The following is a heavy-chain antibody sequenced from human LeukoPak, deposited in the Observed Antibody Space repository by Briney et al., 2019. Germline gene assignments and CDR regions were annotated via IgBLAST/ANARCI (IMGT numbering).Heavy chain of an antibody. CDR2: IWSDGSNK. D-gene: IGHD5-12*01. Sequence: GRSLRLSCAASGFTFNNYGMPWVRQAPGKGLEWVAVIWSDGSNKYYTDSVKGRFTISRDNSKNALYLQMNSLRVEDTDVYYCVRGVYRGYDHHFDFWGQGALVTVSS. V-gene: IGHV3-33*01. J-gene: IGHJ4*02. CDR1: GFTFNNYG. CDR3: VRGVYRGYDHHFDF.